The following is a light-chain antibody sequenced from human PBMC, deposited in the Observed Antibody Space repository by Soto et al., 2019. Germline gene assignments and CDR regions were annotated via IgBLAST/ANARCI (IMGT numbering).Light chain of an antibody. CDR1: QNVGNN. CDR2: ATS. V-gene: IGKV3-15*01. Sequence: EIVLTQSPATLSVSPGERANLSCRASQNVGNNFAWYQQKPGQAPRLLIFATSTRATGVPARFSGSGSGTEFTLTISSLQSEDFAVYYFQQYGDWPLTFGGGAKVEIE. J-gene: IGKJ4*01. CDR3: QQYGDWPLT.